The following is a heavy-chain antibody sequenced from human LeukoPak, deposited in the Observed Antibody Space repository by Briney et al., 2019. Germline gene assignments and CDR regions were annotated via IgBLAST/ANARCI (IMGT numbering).Heavy chain of an antibody. CDR2: IYYSGST. CDR3: ARAGYYDSSGYYYPRPLNPPYYFDY. CDR1: GGSISSGGYY. J-gene: IGHJ4*02. V-gene: IGHV4-31*03. D-gene: IGHD3-22*01. Sequence: SETLSLTCTVSGGSISSGGYYWSWIRQHPGKGLEWIGYIYYSGSTYYNPSLKSRVTISVDTSKNQFSLKLSSVTAADTAVYYCARAGYYDSSGYYYPRPLNPPYYFDYWGQGTLVTVSS.